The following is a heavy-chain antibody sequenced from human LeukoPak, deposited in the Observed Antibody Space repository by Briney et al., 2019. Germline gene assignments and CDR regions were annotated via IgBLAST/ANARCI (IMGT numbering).Heavy chain of an antibody. D-gene: IGHD5-18*01. J-gene: IGHJ3*02. Sequence: PSETLSLTCTVSGYSISSGNYWGWIRQPPGKGLEWMGSIDHSGSIYYNPSLKSRVTISVDTSKNQFSLKVSSVTAADTAVYYCARVTRYNYAMGAFDIWGQGTMVTVSS. CDR1: GYSISSGNY. V-gene: IGHV4-38-2*02. CDR2: IDHSGSI. CDR3: ARVTRYNYAMGAFDI.